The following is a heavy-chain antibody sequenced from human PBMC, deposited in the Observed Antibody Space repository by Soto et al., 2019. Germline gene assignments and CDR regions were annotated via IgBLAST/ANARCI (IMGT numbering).Heavy chain of an antibody. Sequence: EVQLLESGGGLVQPGGSLRLSCAASGFIFNAYAMTWVRQAPGKGLGWVSAIGGSGGNTYDAASVKGSFTISSDNSKDTVDLEMNRLRVDDTAVYFCARVASDYINSADHWGQGILVTVSS. CDR1: GFIFNAYA. CDR2: IGGSGGNT. V-gene: IGHV3-23*01. CDR3: ARVASDYINSADH. D-gene: IGHD4-4*01. J-gene: IGHJ4*02.